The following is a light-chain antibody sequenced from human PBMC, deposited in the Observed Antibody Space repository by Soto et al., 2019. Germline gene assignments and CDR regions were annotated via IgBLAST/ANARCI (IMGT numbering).Light chain of an antibody. CDR1: QSPVHNNGNTY. CDR3: MQGTHGPHT. V-gene: IGKV2-30*02. CDR2: QVS. J-gene: IGKJ2*01. Sequence: DVVMTQSPLSLPVTLGQPASISCRSSQSPVHNNGNTYLAWFQQRPGQSPRRLIYQVSNRDSGVPDRFSGSGSGTDFTLKISRVEAEDFGVYHCMQGTHGPHTFGQGTKVDIK.